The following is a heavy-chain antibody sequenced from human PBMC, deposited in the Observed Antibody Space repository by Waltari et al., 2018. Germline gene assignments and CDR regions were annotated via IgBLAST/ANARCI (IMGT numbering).Heavy chain of an antibody. Sequence: QVQLVQSGAEVKKPGASVKVSCKASGYTFTSYGISWVRQAPGQGLEWMGWISADNCNTNYAQKLQGRVTMTTDTSTSTAYMELRSLRSDDTSVYYCARDESSSWYIRSQWYFQHWGQGTLVTVSS. CDR1: GYTFTSYG. CDR2: ISADNCNT. J-gene: IGHJ1*01. V-gene: IGHV1-18*01. CDR3: ARDESSSWYIRSQWYFQH. D-gene: IGHD6-13*01.